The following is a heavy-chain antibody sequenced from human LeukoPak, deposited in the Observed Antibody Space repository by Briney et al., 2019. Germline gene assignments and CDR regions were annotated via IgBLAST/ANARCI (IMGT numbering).Heavy chain of an antibody. CDR3: ARGNTSAWYPFDY. Sequence: GGSLRLPCAASGFTFSDHYMDWVRQAPGKGLEWVGRTGNKANSYTTEYAASVKGRFTISRDDSKNSLFLQMNSLKSEDTAVYYCARGNTSAWYPFDYWGQGTLVTVSS. CDR1: GFTFSDHY. V-gene: IGHV3-72*01. D-gene: IGHD6-19*01. J-gene: IGHJ4*02. CDR2: TGNKANSYTT.